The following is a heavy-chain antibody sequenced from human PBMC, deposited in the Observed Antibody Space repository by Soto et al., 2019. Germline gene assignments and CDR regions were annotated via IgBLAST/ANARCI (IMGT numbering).Heavy chain of an antibody. CDR3: TRLAPTRGIAVAGANDAFDI. J-gene: IGHJ3*02. CDR2: IRSKANSYAT. V-gene: IGHV3-73*02. D-gene: IGHD6-19*01. Sequence: EVQLVESGGGLVQPGGSLKLSCAASGFTFSGSAMHWVRQASGKGLEWVGRIRSKANSYATAYAASVKGRFTISRDDSKNTAYLQMNSLKTEDTAVYYCTRLAPTRGIAVAGANDAFDIWGQVTMVTVSS. CDR1: GFTFSGSA.